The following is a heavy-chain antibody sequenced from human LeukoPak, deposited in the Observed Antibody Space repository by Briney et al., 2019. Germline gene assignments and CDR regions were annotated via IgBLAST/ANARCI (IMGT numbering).Heavy chain of an antibody. J-gene: IGHJ4*02. CDR1: GFTFSSYA. D-gene: IGHD3-3*01. CDR2: ISGSGGST. CDR3: ARVAAYYDFRSGYSDGDFDY. V-gene: IGHV3-23*01. Sequence: GGSLRLSCAASGFTFSSYAMSWVRQAPGKGLEWVSAISGSGGSTYYADSAKGRFTISRDNSKHTLYLQMNSLRAEDTAVYYCARVAAYYDFRSGYSDGDFDYWGQGTLVTVSS.